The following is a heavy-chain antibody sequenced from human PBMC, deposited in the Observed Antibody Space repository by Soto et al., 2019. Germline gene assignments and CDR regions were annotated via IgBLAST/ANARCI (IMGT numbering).Heavy chain of an antibody. CDR1: GGTFSSYA. Sequence: ASVKVSCKASGGTFSSYAISWVRQAPGQGLEWMGGIIPIFGTANYAQKFQGRVTMTTDTSTSTAYMELRSLRSDDTAVYYCARDIGYSGYVKFDYWGQGTLVTVSS. D-gene: IGHD5-12*01. CDR2: IIPIFGTA. CDR3: ARDIGYSGYVKFDY. V-gene: IGHV1-69*05. J-gene: IGHJ4*02.